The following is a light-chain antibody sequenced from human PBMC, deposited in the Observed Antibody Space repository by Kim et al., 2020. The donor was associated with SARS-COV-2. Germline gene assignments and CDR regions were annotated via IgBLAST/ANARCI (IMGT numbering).Light chain of an antibody. CDR1: SSTIGNNY. Sequence: GQKVTIPCSGRSSTIGNNYVSWYQQLPGTAPKLLIYDNNKRPSGIPDRFSGSESGTSATLGITGLQTGDEADYYCGTWDSSLSVVVFGGGTQLTVL. J-gene: IGLJ2*01. CDR2: DNN. V-gene: IGLV1-51*01. CDR3: GTWDSSLSVVV.